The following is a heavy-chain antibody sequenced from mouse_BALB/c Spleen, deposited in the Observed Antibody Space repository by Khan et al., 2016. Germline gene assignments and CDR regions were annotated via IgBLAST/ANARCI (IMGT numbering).Heavy chain of an antibody. D-gene: IGHD1-1*01. V-gene: IGHV4-1*02. J-gene: IGHJ3*01. CDR1: GFDFGRYW. Sequence: EVKLLESGGGLVQPGGSLKVSCAASGFDFGRYWMSWVRQAPGKGLEWIGEINPDSGTINYTPSLKVKFIISRDNAKNTLYLQMSKVRSEDTALYYCARAWYYGYLVNWGQGTLVTVSA. CDR2: INPDSGTI. CDR3: ARAWYYGYLVN.